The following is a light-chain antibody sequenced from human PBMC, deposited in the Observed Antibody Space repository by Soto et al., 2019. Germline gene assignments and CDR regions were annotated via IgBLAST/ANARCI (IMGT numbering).Light chain of an antibody. CDR1: SSDVGGSNY. CDR3: SSYTSSNPDV. V-gene: IGLV2-14*01. J-gene: IGLJ1*01. Sequence: QSVLTQPASVSGSLGQSITISCTGTSSDVGGSNYVSWYQQFPGKAPKLMISDVTNRPSGVSNRFSGSKSGNTASLTISGLQAEDEDDYYCSSYTSSNPDVFGTGTQLTVL. CDR2: DVT.